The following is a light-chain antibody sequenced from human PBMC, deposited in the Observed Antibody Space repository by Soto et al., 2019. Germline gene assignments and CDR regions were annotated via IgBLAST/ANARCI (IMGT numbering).Light chain of an antibody. CDR2: GAS. J-gene: IGKJ4*01. CDR1: QSVRNSY. V-gene: IGKV3-20*01. Sequence: EIVLTQSPGTLSLSPGERATLYCRASQSVRNSYLAWYQQKPGQAPRLLMSGASSRSTGIPDRFSGNGSGTDFTLTISSLQPEDVASYYCQKYSSASTFGGGTKVDIK. CDR3: QKYSSAST.